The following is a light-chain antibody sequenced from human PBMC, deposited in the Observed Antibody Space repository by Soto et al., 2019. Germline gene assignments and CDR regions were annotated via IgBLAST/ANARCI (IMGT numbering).Light chain of an antibody. V-gene: IGLV2-23*01. J-gene: IGLJ3*02. Sequence: QSALTQPASVSGSPGQPITISCTGTSSDVGTFNLVSWYQQHPGKAPKLMIFEGNKRPSGVSNRFSGSKSGNTASLTISGLQANDEADYYCCSYAGTWVFGGGTQLTVL. CDR2: EGN. CDR3: CSYAGTWV. CDR1: SSDVGTFNL.